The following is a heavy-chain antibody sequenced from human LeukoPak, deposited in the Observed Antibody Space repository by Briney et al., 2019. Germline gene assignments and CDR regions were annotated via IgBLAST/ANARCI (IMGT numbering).Heavy chain of an antibody. CDR3: ARDGGYGGNSHYYYYMDV. D-gene: IGHD4-23*01. V-gene: IGHV1-69*05. J-gene: IGHJ6*03. CDR1: GGTFSSYA. Sequence: ASVKVSCKASGGTFSSYAISWVRQAPGQGLEWMGGIIPIFGTANYAQKFQGRVTITTDESTSTAYMELSSLRSEDTAVYYCARDGGYGGNSHYYYYMDVWGKGTTVTVSS. CDR2: IIPIFGTA.